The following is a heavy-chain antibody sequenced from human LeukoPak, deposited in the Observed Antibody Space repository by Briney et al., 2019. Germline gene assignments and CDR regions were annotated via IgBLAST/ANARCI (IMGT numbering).Heavy chain of an antibody. CDR1: GYTFTSYY. D-gene: IGHD2-2*01. V-gene: IGHV1-46*01. CDR3: ARAVEYCSSTSCYFQYYWFDP. CDR2: INPRGGST. Sequence: ASVKVSCKASGYTFTSYYMHWVRQAPGQGHEWMGIINPRGGSTSYAQKFQGRVTMTRDTSTSTVYMELSSLRSEDTAVYYCARAVEYCSSTSCYFQYYWFDPWGQGTLVTVSS. J-gene: IGHJ5*02.